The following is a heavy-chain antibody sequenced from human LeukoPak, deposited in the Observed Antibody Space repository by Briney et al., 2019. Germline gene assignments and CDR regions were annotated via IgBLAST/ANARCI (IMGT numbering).Heavy chain of an antibody. J-gene: IGHJ3*02. CDR3: AKGYYGSGSYGSDAFDI. Sequence: GGSLRLSCAASGFTFSSYGMHRVRQAPGKGLEWVAFIRYDGSNKYYADSVKGRFTISRDNSKNTLYLQMNSLRAEDTAVYYCAKGYYGSGSYGSDAFDIWGQGTMVTVSS. V-gene: IGHV3-30*02. D-gene: IGHD3-10*01. CDR2: IRYDGSNK. CDR1: GFTFSSYG.